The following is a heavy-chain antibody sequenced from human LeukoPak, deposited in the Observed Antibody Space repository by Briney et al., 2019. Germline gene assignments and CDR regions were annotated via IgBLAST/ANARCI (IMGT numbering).Heavy chain of an antibody. J-gene: IGHJ6*03. D-gene: IGHD3-3*01. CDR2: IYTSGST. Sequence: SETLSLTCTVSGGSISSYYWSWIRQPPGKGLEWIGYIYTSGSTNYNPTLKSRVTISVDTSKNQFSLKLSSVTAADTAVYYCARGVEATNCQYYMTPGVEGPRSPSP. CDR3: ARGVEATNCQYYMTP. V-gene: IGHV4-4*09. CDR1: GGSISSYY.